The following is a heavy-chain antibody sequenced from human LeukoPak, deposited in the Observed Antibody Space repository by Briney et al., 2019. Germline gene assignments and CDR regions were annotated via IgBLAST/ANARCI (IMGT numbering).Heavy chain of an antibody. CDR2: INHSGST. CDR3: ARGRSSGWYYYYYGMDV. J-gene: IGHJ6*02. D-gene: IGHD6-19*01. V-gene: IGHV4-34*01. CDR1: GGSFSGYY. Sequence: PSETLSLTCAVYGGSFSGYYWSWIRQPPGKGLEWIGEINHSGSTNYNPSLKSRVTISVDTSKNRFSLKLSSVTAADTAVYYCARGRSSGWYYYYYGMDVWGQGTTVTVSS.